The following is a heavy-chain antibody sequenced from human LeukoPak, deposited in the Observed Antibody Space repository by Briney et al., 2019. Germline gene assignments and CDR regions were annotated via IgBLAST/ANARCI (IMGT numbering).Heavy chain of an antibody. V-gene: IGHV1-3*01. CDR3: ARVGYCTSTSCSFDY. D-gene: IGHD2-2*01. Sequence: ASVKVSCKASGYTFTSYAMHWVRQAPGQRLEWMGWINAGNGNTKYSQKFQGRVTITRDTSASTAYMELSSLRSEDTAVYYCARVGYCTSTSCSFDYWGQGTLVTVSS. CDR1: GYTFTSYA. J-gene: IGHJ4*02. CDR2: INAGNGNT.